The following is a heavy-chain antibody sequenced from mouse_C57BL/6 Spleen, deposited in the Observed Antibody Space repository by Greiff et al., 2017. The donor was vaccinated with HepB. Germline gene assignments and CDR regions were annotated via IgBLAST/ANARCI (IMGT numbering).Heavy chain of an antibody. D-gene: IGHD1-1*02. CDR1: GFNIKDDY. CDR3: TTRYYGDY. J-gene: IGHJ2*01. V-gene: IGHV14-4*01. Sequence: VQLQQSGAELVRPGASVKLSCTASGFNIKDDYMHWVKQRPEQGLEWIGWIDPENGDTEYASKFQGKATITADTSSNTAYLQLSSLTSEDTAVYYYTTRYYGDYWGQGTTLTVSS. CDR2: IDPENGDT.